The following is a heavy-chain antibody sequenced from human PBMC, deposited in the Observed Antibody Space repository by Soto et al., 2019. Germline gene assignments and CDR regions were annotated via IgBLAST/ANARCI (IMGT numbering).Heavy chain of an antibody. V-gene: IGHV3-72*01. D-gene: IGHD5-18*01. CDR1: GFTFSDHY. CDR2: TRNKANGYTT. J-gene: IGHJ4*02. Sequence: EVQLVESGGGLVQPGGSLRLSCAASGFTFSDHYMDWVRQAPGKGLEWVGRTRNKANGYTTEYAASVKGRFTISRDDSKNSLYLQMNSLKTEDTAVYYCATRDRKYSSTYYGYWGQGTLVTVSS. CDR3: ATRDRKYSSTYYGY.